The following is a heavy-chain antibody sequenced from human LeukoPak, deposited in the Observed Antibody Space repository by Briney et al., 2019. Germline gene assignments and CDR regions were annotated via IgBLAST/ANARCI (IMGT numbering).Heavy chain of an antibody. CDR3: ARDLVTVTKGFDI. CDR1: GDSISSYY. Sequence: SETLSLTCTVSGDSISSYYWSWIRQPPGKGLEWIGYIYTSGGTNYIPSLKGRVTISIDTSKNQFSLKLSSVTAADSAVYCARDLVTVTKGFDIWGLGTMVSVSS. J-gene: IGHJ3*02. V-gene: IGHV4-4*09. CDR2: IYTSGGT. D-gene: IGHD4-17*01.